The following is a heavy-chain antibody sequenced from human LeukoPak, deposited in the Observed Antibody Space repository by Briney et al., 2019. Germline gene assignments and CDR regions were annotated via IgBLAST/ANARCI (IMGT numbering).Heavy chain of an antibody. V-gene: IGHV4-39*01. J-gene: IGHJ4*02. Sequence: SETLSLTCTVSGGSISSSSYYWGWIRQPPGKGLEWIGSIYYSGSTYYNPSLKRRVTISVDTSKTQFSLKLSSVTAADTAVYYCARLPTRRRIAVAGTRSSIWGQGTLVTVSS. CDR1: GGSISSSSYY. CDR3: ARLPTRRRIAVAGTRSSI. D-gene: IGHD6-19*01. CDR2: IYYSGST.